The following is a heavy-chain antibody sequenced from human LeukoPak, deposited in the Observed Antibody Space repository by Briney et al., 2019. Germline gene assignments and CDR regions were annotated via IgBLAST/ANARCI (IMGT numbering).Heavy chain of an antibody. J-gene: IGHJ4*02. CDR2: ITSDGSST. CDR1: GFTFSSYW. CDR3: AKSRAGSSGFYLDH. V-gene: IGHV3-74*01. Sequence: GGSLRLSCTASGFTFSSYWMHWVRQAPGKGLEWASRITSDGSSTSHADSVKGRFTISRDNAKNTLYLQMNSLRAEDTAVYFCAKSRAGSSGFYLDHWGQGTLVTVSS. D-gene: IGHD3-22*01.